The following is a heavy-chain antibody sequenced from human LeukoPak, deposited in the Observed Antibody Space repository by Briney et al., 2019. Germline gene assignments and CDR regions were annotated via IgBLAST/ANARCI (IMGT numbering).Heavy chain of an antibody. J-gene: IGHJ4*02. CDR1: GGSISSGGYY. CDR2: ISYSGST. V-gene: IGHV4-31*03. Sequence: SQTLSLTCTVSGGSISSGGYYWSWIRQHPGRGLEWIGYISYSGSTYYNPSLKSRVAISVDTSRNQFSLKLSSVTAADTAVYYCARDLGYCTSTSCRYFDFWGQGTLVTVSS. CDR3: ARDLGYCTSTSCRYFDF. D-gene: IGHD2-2*01.